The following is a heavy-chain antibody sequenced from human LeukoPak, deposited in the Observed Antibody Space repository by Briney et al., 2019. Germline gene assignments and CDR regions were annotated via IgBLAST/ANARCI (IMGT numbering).Heavy chain of an antibody. CDR2: VSSSGGST. CDR3: AKDLFHYDSSGYHSD. D-gene: IGHD3-22*01. CDR1: GFTFSSYA. J-gene: IGHJ4*02. Sequence: PGGSLRLSCAASGFTFSSYAMSWVRQAPGKGLEWVSDVSSSGGSTYHADSVKGRFTISRDNSKNTLYLQMNSLRAEDTAVYYCAKDLFHYDSSGYHSDWGQGTLVTVSS. V-gene: IGHV3-23*01.